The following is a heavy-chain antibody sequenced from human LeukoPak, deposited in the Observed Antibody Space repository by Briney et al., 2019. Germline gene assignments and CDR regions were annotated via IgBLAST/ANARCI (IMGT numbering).Heavy chain of an antibody. CDR2: IKNDGSST. V-gene: IGHV3-74*01. CDR1: GFTFSSYW. CDR3: VRDAWMASTPLDY. J-gene: IGHJ4*02. Sequence: PGGSLRLSCAASGFTFSSYWMHWVRQAPGKGLLWVSRIKNDGSSTNYADSVKGRFTISRDNAKNTLYLQINSLRAEDTAVYYCVRDAWMASTPLDYWGQGTLVTVPS. D-gene: IGHD5-24*01.